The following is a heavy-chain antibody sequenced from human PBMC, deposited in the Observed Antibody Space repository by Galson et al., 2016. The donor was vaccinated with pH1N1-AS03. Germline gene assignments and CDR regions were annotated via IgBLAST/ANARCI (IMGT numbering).Heavy chain of an antibody. V-gene: IGHV5-51*01. CDR3: ARPAHYDSSGRDALDV. CDR2: INPGNSDT. J-gene: IGHJ3*01. CDR1: GYSFINYW. D-gene: IGHD3-22*01. Sequence: QSGAEVKKPGESLKTSCKGSGYSFINYWIVWVRQMPGKGLEWMGIINPGNSDTRYSPSIQGQITISADKSISTAYLHWRSLKASDTAIYYCARPAHYDSSGRDALDVWGQGTMLIVSS.